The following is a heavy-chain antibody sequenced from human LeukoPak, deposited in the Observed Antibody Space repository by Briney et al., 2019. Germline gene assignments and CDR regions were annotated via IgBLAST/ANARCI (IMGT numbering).Heavy chain of an antibody. CDR1: GGSISSSSFY. J-gene: IGHJ5*02. Sequence: SETLSLTCTVSGGSISSSSFYWAWIRQPPGKGLEWIGSVYYSGSTNYNPSLKSRVTISVDTSKNQFSLRLSSVTAADTAVYYCARSGMYGGSYNWFDPWGQGTLVTVSS. V-gene: IGHV4-39*07. CDR2: VYYSGST. CDR3: ARSGMYGGSYNWFDP. D-gene: IGHD3-10*02.